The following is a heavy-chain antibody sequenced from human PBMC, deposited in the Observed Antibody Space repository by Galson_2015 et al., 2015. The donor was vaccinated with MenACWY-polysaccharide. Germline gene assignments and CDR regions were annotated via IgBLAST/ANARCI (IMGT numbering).Heavy chain of an antibody. CDR1: GFTFSTYW. J-gene: IGHJ4*02. D-gene: IGHD2-2*03. V-gene: IGHV3-7*03. CDR3: AGGSGYLIDD. Sequence: SLRLSCAASGFTFSTYWMNWVRQAPGKGLEWVAIIKQDGSAIHYTDSVRGRFTISRDNAKNSLFLQMNSLRTEDTAVYYCAGGSGYLIDDWGQGTLVTVSS. CDR2: IKQDGSAI.